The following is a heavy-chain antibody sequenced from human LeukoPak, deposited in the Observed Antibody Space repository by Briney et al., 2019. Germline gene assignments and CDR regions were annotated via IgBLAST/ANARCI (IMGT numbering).Heavy chain of an antibody. CDR3: ARAATVRSMIVVARRGRWFDP. J-gene: IGHJ5*02. V-gene: IGHV4-34*01. Sequence: SETLSLTCAVYGGSFSGYYWSWIRQPPGKGLEWIGEINHSGSTNYNPSLKSRVAISVDTSKNQFSLKLISVTAADTAVYYCARAATVRSMIVVARRGRWFDPWGQGTLVTVSS. CDR1: GGSFSGYY. D-gene: IGHD3-22*01. CDR2: INHSGST.